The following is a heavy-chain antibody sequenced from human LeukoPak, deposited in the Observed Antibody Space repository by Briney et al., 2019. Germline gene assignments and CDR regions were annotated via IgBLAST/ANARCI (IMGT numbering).Heavy chain of an antibody. CDR1: GYTFTSYG. V-gene: IGHV1-18*01. CDR3: AREGYYDSSGYYSVDAFDI. D-gene: IGHD3-22*01. Sequence: GASVKVSCKASGYTFTSYGISWVRQAPGQGLEWMGWISAYNGNTNYAQKLQGRVTMTTDTSTSTAYMELRSLRSDDTAVYYCAREGYYDSSGYYSVDAFDIWGQGTMDTASS. J-gene: IGHJ3*02. CDR2: ISAYNGNT.